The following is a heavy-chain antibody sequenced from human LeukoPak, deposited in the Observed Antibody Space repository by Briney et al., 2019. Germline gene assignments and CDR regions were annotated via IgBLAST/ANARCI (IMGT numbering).Heavy chain of an antibody. Sequence: ASVKVSCKASGYTFTSYAMHWVRQAPGQRLEWMGWINPNSGGTNYAQKFQGRVTMTRDTSISTAYMELSRLRSDDTAVYYCAREGYYYDSSGYHNWGQGTLVTVSS. D-gene: IGHD3-22*01. J-gene: IGHJ4*02. CDR3: AREGYYYDSSGYHN. CDR1: GYTFTSYA. V-gene: IGHV1-2*02. CDR2: INPNSGGT.